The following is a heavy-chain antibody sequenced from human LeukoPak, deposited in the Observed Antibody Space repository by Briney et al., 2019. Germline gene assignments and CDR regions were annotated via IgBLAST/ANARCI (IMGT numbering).Heavy chain of an antibody. V-gene: IGHV3-9*01. CDR1: GFTFDDYA. D-gene: IGHD6-13*01. Sequence: GGSLRLSCAASGFTFDDYAMHWVRQAPGKGLEGVSGISWNSGSIVYADSVKGRFTISRDNSKNTLYLQMNSLRAEETAVYYCAKDPTAYTSSWYYYYWGQGTLVTVSS. J-gene: IGHJ4*02. CDR3: AKDPTAYTSSWYYYY. CDR2: ISWNSGSI.